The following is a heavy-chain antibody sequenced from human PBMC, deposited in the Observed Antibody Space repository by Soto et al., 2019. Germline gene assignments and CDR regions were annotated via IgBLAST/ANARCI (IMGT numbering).Heavy chain of an antibody. Sequence: EVQLVESGGGLVKPGGSLRLSCAASGFTFSSYSMNWVRQAPGKGLEWVSSISSTGSYIYYADSVKGRFTISRDNAKNSLYLQMNSLRAEDTAVYYCARETLAAASDDAFDIWGQGTMVTVSS. CDR3: ARETLAAASDDAFDI. D-gene: IGHD6-13*01. CDR1: GFTFSSYS. V-gene: IGHV3-21*01. CDR2: ISSTGSYI. J-gene: IGHJ3*02.